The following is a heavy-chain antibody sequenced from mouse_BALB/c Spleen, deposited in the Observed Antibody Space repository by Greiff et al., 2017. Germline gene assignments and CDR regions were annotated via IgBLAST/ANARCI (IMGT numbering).Heavy chain of an antibody. CDR3: VRDGNLYAMDY. CDR2: IWTGGGT. J-gene: IGHJ4*01. D-gene: IGHD2-1*01. V-gene: IGHV2-9-2*01. CDR1: GFSLTSYD. Sequence: VQLQQSGPGLVAPSQSLSITCTVSGFSLTSYDISWIRQPPGKGLEWLGVIWTGGGTNYNSAFMSRLSISKDNSKSQVFLKMNSLQTDDTAIYYCVRDGNLYAMDYWGQGTSVTVSS.